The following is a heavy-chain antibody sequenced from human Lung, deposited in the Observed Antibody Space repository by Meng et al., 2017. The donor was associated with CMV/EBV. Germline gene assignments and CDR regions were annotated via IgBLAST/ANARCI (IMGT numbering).Heavy chain of an antibody. CDR1: GFTFSTYW. V-gene: IGHV3-7*01. CDR2: IKQDGSEK. J-gene: IGHJ4*02. Sequence: EXLKISCAASGFTFSTYWMNWVRQAPGKGLEWVANIKQDGSEKYYVGSVEGRFTISRDNAKNSLYLQMNSLRAEDTAVYYCASSFEYWGQGTRVTVSS. CDR3: ASSFEY. D-gene: IGHD3-10*01.